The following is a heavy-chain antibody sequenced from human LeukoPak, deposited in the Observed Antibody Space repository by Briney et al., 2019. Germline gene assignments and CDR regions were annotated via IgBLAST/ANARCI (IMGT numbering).Heavy chain of an antibody. Sequence: SETLSLTCAVYGGSFSGYYWSWIRQPPGKGLEWIGYIFYSGSTNYNPSLKSRATISVDTSKNQFSLKLSSVIAADTAAYYCARSYSSGTFDYWGQGTLVTVPS. D-gene: IGHD6-19*01. J-gene: IGHJ4*02. CDR2: IFYSGST. V-gene: IGHV4-59*01. CDR3: ARSYSSGTFDY. CDR1: GGSFSGYY.